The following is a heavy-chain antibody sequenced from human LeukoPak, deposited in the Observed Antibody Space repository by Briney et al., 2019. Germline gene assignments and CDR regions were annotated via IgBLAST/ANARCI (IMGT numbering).Heavy chain of an antibody. D-gene: IGHD5-18*01. V-gene: IGHV4-61*02. CDR3: AGVDTAMVSGGFDY. Sequence: PSETLSLTCTVSGNSISSGDNYWSWIRQPAGKGLEWIGRIYTSGSTNYNPSLKSRVTISVDTSKNQFSLKLSSVTAADTAVYYCAGVDTAMVSGGFDYWGQGTLVTVSS. CDR1: GNSISSGDNY. J-gene: IGHJ4*02. CDR2: IYTSGST.